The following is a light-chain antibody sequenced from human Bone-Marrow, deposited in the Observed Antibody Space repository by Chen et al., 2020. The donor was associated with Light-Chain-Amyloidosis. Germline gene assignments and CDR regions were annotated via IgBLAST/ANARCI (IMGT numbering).Light chain of an antibody. CDR1: DLPTKY. CDR3: QSADSSGTYEVI. Sequence: SYELTQPPSLSVSPGQTARITCYGDDLPTKYAYWYQQKPGQAPVLVIHRDTERPSGIAERFSCSSSGTTATLTIGGGQAEDEADYHCQSADSSGTYEVIFGGGTKLTFL. CDR2: RDT. V-gene: IGLV3-25*03. J-gene: IGLJ2*01.